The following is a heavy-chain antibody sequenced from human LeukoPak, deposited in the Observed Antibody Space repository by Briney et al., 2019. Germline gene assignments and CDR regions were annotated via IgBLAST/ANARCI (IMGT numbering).Heavy chain of an antibody. CDR3: ARDLYDSSGYYNY. CDR2: ISSSSSYI. Sequence: PGGSLRLSCAASGFTFSSYSMSWVRQAPGKGLEWVSSISSSSSYIYYADSVKGRFTISGGNAKNSLYLQMNSLRAEDTAVYYCARDLYDSSGYYNYWGQGTLVTVSS. CDR1: GFTFSSYS. J-gene: IGHJ4*02. D-gene: IGHD3-22*01. V-gene: IGHV3-21*01.